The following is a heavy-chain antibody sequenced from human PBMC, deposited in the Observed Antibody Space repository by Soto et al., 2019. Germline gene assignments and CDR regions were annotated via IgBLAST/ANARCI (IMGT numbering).Heavy chain of an antibody. J-gene: IGHJ4*02. D-gene: IGHD3-22*01. V-gene: IGHV4-30-4*01. Sequence: QVQLQESGPGLVKPSQNLSLTCTVSAGSISSGDYYWSWIRQPPGEGLEWIVYIYYSGSTYYNPSLKSRATISADTSKNQCSLKLSSVTAPDTAVYYCASLDYYYCSTAASQSDFWGQGTLVTVSS. CDR1: AGSISSGDYY. CDR2: IYYSGST. CDR3: ASLDYYYCSTAASQSDF.